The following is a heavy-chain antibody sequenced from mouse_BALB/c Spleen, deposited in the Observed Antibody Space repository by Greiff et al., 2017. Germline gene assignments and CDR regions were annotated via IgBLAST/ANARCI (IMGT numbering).Heavy chain of an antibody. Sequence: EVQLQQSGAELVKPGASVKLSCTASGYTFKDTYMHWVKQRPEQGLEWIGRIDPANGNTKYDPKFQGKATITADTSSNTAYLQLSSLTSEDTAVYYCARRGGNPTDYAMDYWGQGTSVTVSS. J-gene: IGHJ4*01. CDR1: GYTFKDTY. CDR2: IDPANGNT. CDR3: ARRGGNPTDYAMDY. V-gene: IGHV14-3*02.